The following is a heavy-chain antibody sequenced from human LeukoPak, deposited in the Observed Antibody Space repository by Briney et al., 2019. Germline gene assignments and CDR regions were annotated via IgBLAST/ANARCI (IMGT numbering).Heavy chain of an antibody. V-gene: IGHV3-48*03. CDR1: GFIFSDYE. D-gene: IGHD2-15*01. Sequence: PGGSLRLSCAASGFIFSDYEMSWVRQAPGKGLEWVSYISSSGRKIYYADSVKGRFTISRDNARNSLYLQMNSLRADDTAIYYCARGPRDPTEYCSRGTCSPTYEVWGQGTLVTVSS. CDR3: ARGPRDPTEYCSRGTCSPTYEV. J-gene: IGHJ4*02. CDR2: ISSSGRKI.